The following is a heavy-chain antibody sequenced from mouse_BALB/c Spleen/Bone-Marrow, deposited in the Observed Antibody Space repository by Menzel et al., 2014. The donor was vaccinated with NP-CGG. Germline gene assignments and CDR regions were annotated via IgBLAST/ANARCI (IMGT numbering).Heavy chain of an antibody. CDR1: GYTFTNYW. J-gene: IGHJ1*01. D-gene: IGHD1-1*01. CDR2: INPSNGRA. V-gene: IGHV1S81*02. Sequence: VQLQQSGAEVVKPGASVRLSCKTSGYTFTNYWMHWVKQRPGQGLEWIGDINPSNGRATYSEKFKSKATLTVDTSSSTAYMQLSSLTSEDSAVYYCARYYNYYFDVWGAATTVTVSS. CDR3: ARYYNYYFDV.